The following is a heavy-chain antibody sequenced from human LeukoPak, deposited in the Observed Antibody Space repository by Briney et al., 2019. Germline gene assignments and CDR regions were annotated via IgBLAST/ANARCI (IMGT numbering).Heavy chain of an antibody. J-gene: IGHJ5*02. CDR1: GYSINSGYY. D-gene: IGHD5-24*01. Sequence: PSETLSLTCAVSGYSINSGYYWGWIRQPPGKGLEWIGSISHSGSIYYNPSLKSRVTISVDTSKNQFSLKLSSVTGADPAVYYCARLRDLYNCLDPWGQGTLVTVSS. V-gene: IGHV4-38-2*01. CDR3: ARLRDLYNCLDP. CDR2: ISHSGSI.